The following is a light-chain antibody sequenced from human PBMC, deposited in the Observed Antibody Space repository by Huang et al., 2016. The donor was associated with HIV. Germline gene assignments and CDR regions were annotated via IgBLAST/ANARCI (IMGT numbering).Light chain of an antibody. J-gene: IGKJ2*01. Sequence: VMMSQSPATLAASPGERVTLSCGASQSVNTNLAWDQQKPGQPPILLFYAASTRATGVPARFAGSGSGTEFTLTIDSLQSDDFAVYYCQQYNKWPPEYTFGQGTRLEIK. CDR2: AAS. V-gene: IGKV3-15*01. CDR1: QSVNTN. CDR3: QQYNKWPPEYT.